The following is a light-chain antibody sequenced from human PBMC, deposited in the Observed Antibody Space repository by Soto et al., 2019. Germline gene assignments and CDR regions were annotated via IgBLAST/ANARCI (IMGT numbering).Light chain of an antibody. J-gene: IGLJ1*01. CDR1: SSDVGGYNY. V-gene: IGLV2-14*01. CDR2: DVS. CDR3: SSYTSSSIYV. Sequence: QSALTQPASVSVSPGQSITISCTGTSSDVGGYNYVSWYQQHPGKAPKLMIYDVSNGPSGVSNRFSGSKSGNTASLTISGLQAEDEADYYCSSYTSSSIYVFGIGTKVTVL.